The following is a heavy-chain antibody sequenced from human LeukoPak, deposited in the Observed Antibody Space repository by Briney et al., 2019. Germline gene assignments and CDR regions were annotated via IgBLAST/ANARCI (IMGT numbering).Heavy chain of an antibody. CDR2: IYYSGST. J-gene: IGHJ4*02. CDR1: GGSISSYY. Sequence: SETLSLTCTVSGGSISSYYWSWIRQPPGKGLEWIGYIYYSGSTNHNPSLKSRVTISVDTSKNQFSLKLSSVTAADTALYYCAKHYMGSSYNHGLDCWGQGTLVTVSS. D-gene: IGHD3-10*01. V-gene: IGHV4-59*08. CDR3: AKHYMGSSYNHGLDC.